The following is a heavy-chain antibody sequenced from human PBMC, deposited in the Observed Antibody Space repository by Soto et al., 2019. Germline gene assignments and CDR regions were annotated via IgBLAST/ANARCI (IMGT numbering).Heavy chain of an antibody. CDR3: ARNVSVDYFDY. V-gene: IGHV4-31*03. CDR2: IYYSGST. Sequence: SETLSLTCTVSGGSISSGGYYWSWIRQHPGKGLECIGYIYYSGSTYYNPSLKSRVTISVDTSKNEFSLKLSSVTAADTAVYYCARNVSVDYFDYWGQGALVTVSS. CDR1: GGSISSGGYY. J-gene: IGHJ4*02.